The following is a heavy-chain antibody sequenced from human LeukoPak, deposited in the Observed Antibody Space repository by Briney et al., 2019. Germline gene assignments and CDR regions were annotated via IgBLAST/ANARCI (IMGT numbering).Heavy chain of an antibody. Sequence: IPSETLSLTCTVSGGSISSSSYYWGWIRQPPGKGLEWIGSIYYSGSTYYNPSLKSRVTISVDTSKNQFSLKLSSVTAADTAVYYCASIGRSSGYSPLDYWGQGTLVTVSS. CDR1: GGSISSSSYY. CDR2: IYYSGST. J-gene: IGHJ4*02. D-gene: IGHD3-22*01. CDR3: ASIGRSSGYSPLDY. V-gene: IGHV4-39*01.